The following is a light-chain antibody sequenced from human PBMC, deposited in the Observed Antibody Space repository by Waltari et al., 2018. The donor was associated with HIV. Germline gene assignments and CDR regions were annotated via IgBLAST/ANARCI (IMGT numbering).Light chain of an antibody. Sequence: QSVLTQPPSASGAPGKRVTISCSGSSANIGNTVYWYQQLPGTAPKVLIYRDNQRPSGVPDRFSGSRSGTSASLDVSGLRSEDEANYICAAWDDILSGWVFGGGTKLTVL. CDR3: AAWDDILSGWV. J-gene: IGLJ3*02. V-gene: IGLV1-47*01. CDR2: RDN. CDR1: SANIGNT.